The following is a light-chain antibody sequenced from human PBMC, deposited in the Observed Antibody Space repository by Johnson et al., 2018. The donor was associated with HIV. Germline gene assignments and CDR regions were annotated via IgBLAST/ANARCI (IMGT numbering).Light chain of an antibody. Sequence: QSVLTQPPSVSAAPGQKVTISCSGSSSNIGNNYVSWYQQLPGTAPKLLIYDNNKRPSGIPDRFSGSKSGTSATLGITGLQTGDEAYYDCGTWDSSLSAGGVFGTGTKVTVL. CDR2: DNN. CDR3: GTWDSSLSAGGV. V-gene: IGLV1-51*01. CDR1: SSNIGNNY. J-gene: IGLJ1*01.